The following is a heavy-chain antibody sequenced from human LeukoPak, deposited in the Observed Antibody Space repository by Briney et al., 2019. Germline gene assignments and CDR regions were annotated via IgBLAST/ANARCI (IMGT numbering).Heavy chain of an antibody. V-gene: IGHV5-51*01. Sequence: GESLKISCKGSGYSFTSYWIGWGRPMPGKGLEWMGIIYPGDSDTRYSPSFQGQVTISADKSISTAYLQWSSLKASDTAMYYCARRAGTTLRDAFDIWGQGTMVAVSS. CDR3: ARRAGTTLRDAFDI. CDR1: GYSFTSYW. D-gene: IGHD1-1*01. CDR2: IYPGDSDT. J-gene: IGHJ3*02.